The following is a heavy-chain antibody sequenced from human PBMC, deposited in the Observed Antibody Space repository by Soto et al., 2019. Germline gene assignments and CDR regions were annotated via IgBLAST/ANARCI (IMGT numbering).Heavy chain of an antibody. D-gene: IGHD3-16*02. CDR3: ASGGYDYVWGSYRL. CDR1: GGTFSSYA. CDR2: IIPIFGTA. V-gene: IGHV1-69*12. J-gene: IGHJ4*02. Sequence: QVQLVQSGAEVKKPGSSVKVSCKASGGTFSSYAISWVRQAPGQGPEWMGGIIPIFGTANYAQKCQGSVTSTADEATSTAYMELSSLKAEDTAVYYCASGGYDYVWGSYRLWGQGTLVTVSS.